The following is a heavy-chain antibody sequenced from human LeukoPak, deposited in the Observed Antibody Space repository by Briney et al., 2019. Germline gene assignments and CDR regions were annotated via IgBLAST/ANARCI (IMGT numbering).Heavy chain of an antibody. CDR3: ARVGGYDAFDI. V-gene: IGHV1-69*04. CDR1: GGTFSSYA. Sequence: SVKVSCKASGGTFSSYAISWVRQAPGQGLEWMGRIIPILGIANYAQKFQGRVTITADKSTSTAYMELSSLRSVDTAVYYCARVGGYDAFDIWGQGTMVTVSS. D-gene: IGHD3-22*01. CDR2: IIPILGIA. J-gene: IGHJ3*02.